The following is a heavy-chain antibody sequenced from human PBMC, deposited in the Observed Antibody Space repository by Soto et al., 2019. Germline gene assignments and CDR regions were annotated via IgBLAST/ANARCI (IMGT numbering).Heavy chain of an antibody. Sequence: QVQLVQSGAEEKKPGASVKVSCKASGYTFTSYAMHWVRQAPGQRLEWMGWINAGNGNTKYSQKFQGRVTITRDTSASTAYMELGSLRSEDTTVYYCAREHSRSAGYYFDYWGQGTLVTVSS. CDR1: GYTFTSYA. D-gene: IGHD6-6*01. V-gene: IGHV1-3*05. CDR3: AREHSRSAGYYFDY. CDR2: INAGNGNT. J-gene: IGHJ4*02.